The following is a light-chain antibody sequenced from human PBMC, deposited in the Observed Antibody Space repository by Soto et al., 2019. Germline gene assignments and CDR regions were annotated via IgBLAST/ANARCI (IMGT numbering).Light chain of an antibody. CDR2: DAS. CDR3: QQRSNWPT. V-gene: IGKV3-11*01. CDR1: QIVSSY. J-gene: IGKJ5*01. Sequence: EIVLTQSPATLSLSPGEKATLSCRPGQIVSSYLAWYQQKPGQAPRLLIYDASNRATGIPARFSGSGSGTDFTLTISSLEPEDFAVYYCQQRSNWPTFGQGTRLEIK.